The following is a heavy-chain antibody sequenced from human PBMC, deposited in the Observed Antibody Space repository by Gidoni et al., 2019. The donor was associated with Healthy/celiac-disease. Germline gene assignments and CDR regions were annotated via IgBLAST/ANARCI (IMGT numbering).Heavy chain of an antibody. D-gene: IGHD5-12*01. CDR3: ARGSVEMATIGVDY. CDR1: EGTFSSYA. J-gene: IGHJ4*02. V-gene: IGHV1-69*01. CDR2: IIPNFGTA. Sequence: QVPLVQSGCEVKKLVSSVNVSGKASEGTFSSYATSWVRQAPGHGLGWMGGIIPNFGTANYAQKFQGRVTITADESTSTAYMELSSLRSEDTAVYYCARGSVEMATIGVDYWGQGTLVTVSS.